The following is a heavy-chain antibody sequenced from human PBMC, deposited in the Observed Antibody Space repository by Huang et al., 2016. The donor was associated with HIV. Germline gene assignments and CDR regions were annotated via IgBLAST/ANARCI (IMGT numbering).Heavy chain of an antibody. J-gene: IGHJ5*02. CDR3: ARGRYGTPNA. D-gene: IGHD5-18*01. CDR1: GFNVNSNY. V-gene: IGHV3-53*01. CDR2: LYHGGKA. Sequence: EVPLVESGGGLVQPGGSLRLSCAASGFNVNSNYMTWVRLAPGKGVEWVSLLYHGGKAHYADSVKGRFTISGDISQNTVFLQMSSLRVEDTAVYYCARGRYGTPNAWGQGTLVTVSS.